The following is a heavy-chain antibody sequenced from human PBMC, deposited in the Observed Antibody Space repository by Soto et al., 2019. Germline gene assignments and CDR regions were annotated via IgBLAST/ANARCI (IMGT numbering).Heavy chain of an antibody. CDR1: GFSLSTSGVG. Sequence: QITLKESGPTLVKPTQTLTLTCTFSGFSLSTSGVGVGWIRQPPGKALEWLALIYWDDDKRYSPSLKSRLTITKDTSKTQVVLTMPTMDPVDTATYYCALFYRKWYFDLWGRGTLVTVSS. CDR2: IYWDDDK. V-gene: IGHV2-5*02. J-gene: IGHJ2*01. CDR3: ALFYRKWYFDL.